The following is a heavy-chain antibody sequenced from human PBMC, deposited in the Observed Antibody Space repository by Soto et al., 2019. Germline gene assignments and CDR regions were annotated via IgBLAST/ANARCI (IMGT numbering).Heavy chain of an antibody. Sequence: ASVKVSCKASGYTFTSYDINWVRQATGQGLEWMGWMNPNSGNTGYAQKFQGRVTMTRNTSISTAYMELSSLRSEDTAVYYCARGPRYYDFWSGYYPNYYYYMDVWGKGTTVTVSS. V-gene: IGHV1-8*01. J-gene: IGHJ6*03. CDR1: GYTFTSYD. CDR2: MNPNSGNT. CDR3: ARGPRYYDFWSGYYPNYYYYMDV. D-gene: IGHD3-3*01.